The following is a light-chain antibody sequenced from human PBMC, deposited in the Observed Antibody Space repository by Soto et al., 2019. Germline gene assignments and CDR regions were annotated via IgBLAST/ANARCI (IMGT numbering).Light chain of an antibody. J-gene: IGKJ5*01. CDR1: QSISSY. Sequence: DIQMPQYPSTLSASVVDRVTITCRASQSISSYLNWYQQKPGKATKLMIYAASSLQSGVPSRFSGSESGTDFTLTLSSLQPQDFADYYCQQSYSTHPITFGQGTRLEIK. CDR2: AAS. V-gene: IGKV1-39*01. CDR3: QQSYSTHPIT.